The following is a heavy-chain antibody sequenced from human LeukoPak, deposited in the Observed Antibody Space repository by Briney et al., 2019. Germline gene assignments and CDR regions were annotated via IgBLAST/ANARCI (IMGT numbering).Heavy chain of an antibody. J-gene: IGHJ4*02. D-gene: IGHD4-17*01. CDR3: ARDGGDGLFDY. V-gene: IGHV4-61*02. CDR1: GGSISSGSYY. Sequence: SETLSLTCTVSGGSISSGSYYWSWIRQPAGKGLEWIGRIYTSGSTNYNPSLKSRVTMSVDTSKNQFSLKLSSVTAADTAVYYCARDGGDGLFDYWGQGTLVTVSS. CDR2: IYTSGST.